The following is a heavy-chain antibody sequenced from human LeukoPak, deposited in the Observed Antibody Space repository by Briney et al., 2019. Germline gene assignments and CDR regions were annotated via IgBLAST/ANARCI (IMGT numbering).Heavy chain of an antibody. D-gene: IGHD6-6*01. CDR2: ISGSGGST. CDR1: EFTFNSYA. J-gene: IGHJ4*02. Sequence: PGGSLRLSCGASEFTFNSYAMSWIRQAPGKGLEWVSAISGSGGSTYYADSVRGRLTISRDNSKNTLYLQMNSLRAEDTAVYYCAKSGASIAARPIDYWGQGTLVTVSS. CDR3: AKSGASIAARPIDY. V-gene: IGHV3-23*01.